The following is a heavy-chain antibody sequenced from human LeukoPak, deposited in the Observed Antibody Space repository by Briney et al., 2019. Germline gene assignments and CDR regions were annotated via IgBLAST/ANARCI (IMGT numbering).Heavy chain of an antibody. CDR3: ARRGGSYLGDAFDI. CDR2: IYYSGST. D-gene: IGHD1-26*01. Sequence: SETLSLTCTVSGGSISSYYWSWIRQPPGKGLEWIGYIYYSGSTNYNPSLKSRVTISVDTSKNQFSLKLSSVPAADTAVYYCARRGGSYLGDAFDIWGQGTMVTVSS. CDR1: GGSISSYY. V-gene: IGHV4-59*08. J-gene: IGHJ3*02.